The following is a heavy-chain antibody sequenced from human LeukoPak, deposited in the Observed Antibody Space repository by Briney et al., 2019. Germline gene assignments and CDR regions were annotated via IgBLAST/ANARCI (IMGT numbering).Heavy chain of an antibody. V-gene: IGHV3-23*01. CDR2: ISGSGGGT. CDR3: AKARFLEWLPFDY. Sequence: GGSLRLSCAASGFTFSSYAMSWVRQAPGKGLEWVSAISGSGGGTYYADSVKGRFTISRDNSKNTLYLQMNSLRPEDTAVYYCAKARFLEWLPFDYWGQGTLVTVSS. J-gene: IGHJ4*02. D-gene: IGHD3-3*01. CDR1: GFTFSSYA.